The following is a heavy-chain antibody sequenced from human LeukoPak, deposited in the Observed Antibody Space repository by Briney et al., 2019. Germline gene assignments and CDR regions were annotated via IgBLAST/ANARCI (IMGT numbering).Heavy chain of an antibody. CDR2: IYYSGST. Sequence: SQTLSLTCTVSGGSISSGGYYWSWIRQHPGKGLEWIGYIYYSGSTYYNPSLKRRVTISVDTSKTQISLKLSSVTAADTAVYYCGRETYYFDYWGQGTLVTVSS. CDR1: GGSISSGGYY. J-gene: IGHJ4*02. CDR3: GRETYYFDY. V-gene: IGHV4-31*03.